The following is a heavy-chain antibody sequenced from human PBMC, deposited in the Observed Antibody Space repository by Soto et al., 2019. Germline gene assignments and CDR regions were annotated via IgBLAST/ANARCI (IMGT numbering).Heavy chain of an antibody. Sequence: QVQLVQSGAEVKKPGSSVKVSCKASGGTFSTYAITWVRQAPGQGLEWLGGIIPIFGTTDYARKFQGRVTSTAAEATSTVFSELSSLTSADTAVYYCARVVGAYYFDYWGQGALVTVSS. V-gene: IGHV1-69*01. J-gene: IGHJ4*02. D-gene: IGHD1-26*01. CDR1: GGTFSTYA. CDR2: IIPIFGTT. CDR3: ARVVGAYYFDY.